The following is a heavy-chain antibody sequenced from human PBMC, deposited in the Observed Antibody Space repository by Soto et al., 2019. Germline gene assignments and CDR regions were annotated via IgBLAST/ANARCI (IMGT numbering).Heavy chain of an antibody. CDR2: IYYSGST. D-gene: IGHD6-19*01. CDR3: ARDIAVADPYYGMDV. CDR1: GGSFSTDY. Sequence: PSETLSLTCAVYGGSFSTDYWSWIRQPPGKGLEWIGYIYYSGSTNYNPSLKSRVTISVDTSKNQFSLKLSSVTAADTAVYYCARDIAVADPYYGMDVWGQGTTVTVSS. V-gene: IGHV4-59*01. J-gene: IGHJ6*02.